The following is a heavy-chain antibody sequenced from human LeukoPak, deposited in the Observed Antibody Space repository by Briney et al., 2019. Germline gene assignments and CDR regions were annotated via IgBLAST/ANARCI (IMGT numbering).Heavy chain of an antibody. J-gene: IGHJ5*02. CDR1: VFTFSSYS. CDR3: ARDRYDFWSGYSSLSWFDP. D-gene: IGHD3-3*01. V-gene: IGHV3-21*01. CDR2: ISSSSSYI. Sequence: GGSLRLSCAASVFTFSSYSMNWVRQAPGKGLEGVSSISSSSSYIYYADSVKGRFTISRDNAKNSLYLQMNSLRAEDTAVYYCARDRYDFWSGYSSLSWFDPWGQGTLVTVSS.